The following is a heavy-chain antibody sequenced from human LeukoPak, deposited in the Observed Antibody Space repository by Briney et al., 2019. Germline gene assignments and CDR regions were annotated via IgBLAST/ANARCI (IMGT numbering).Heavy chain of an antibody. Sequence: GGSLRLSCAASGFTFRSYAMTWVRQAPGKGLEWVSCISDTNDYTYYRDSVKGRFTVSRDNSKNTLYLQMNSLRAEDTAVYYCAKGRSRADYDMDVWGQGTLVIVSS. D-gene: IGHD1-14*01. CDR1: GFTFRSYA. J-gene: IGHJ6*02. V-gene: IGHV3-23*01. CDR3: AKGRSRADYDMDV. CDR2: ISDTNDYT.